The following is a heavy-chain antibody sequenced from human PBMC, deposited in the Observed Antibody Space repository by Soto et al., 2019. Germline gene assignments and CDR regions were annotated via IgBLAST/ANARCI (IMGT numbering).Heavy chain of an antibody. CDR3: ARADYYDSSSVDY. J-gene: IGHJ4*02. Sequence: PRGSLRLSCAASGFTFSSYEMNWVRQAPGKGLEWVSYISSSGSTIYYADSVKGRFTISRDNAKNSLYLQMNSLRAEDTAVYYCARADYYDSSSVDYWGQGTLVTVSS. CDR1: GFTFSSYE. CDR2: ISSSGSTI. D-gene: IGHD3-22*01. V-gene: IGHV3-48*03.